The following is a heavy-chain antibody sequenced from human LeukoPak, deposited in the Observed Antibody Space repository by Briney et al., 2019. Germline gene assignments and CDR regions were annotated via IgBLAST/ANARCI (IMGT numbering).Heavy chain of an antibody. CDR2: ISGSGDST. Sequence: GGSLRLSCAASGFTFSSYGMNWVRQAPGKGLEWVSFISGSGDSTYFADSVKGRFTISRDNSKNTLYLQMNSLRAEDTAVYYCAKDGYYDSSAYYYVRYFDLWGRGTLVTVSS. CDR1: GFTFSSYG. D-gene: IGHD3-22*01. V-gene: IGHV3-23*01. CDR3: AKDGYYDSSAYYYVRYFDL. J-gene: IGHJ2*01.